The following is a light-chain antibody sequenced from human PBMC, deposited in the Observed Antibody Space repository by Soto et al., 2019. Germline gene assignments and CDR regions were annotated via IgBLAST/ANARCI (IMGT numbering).Light chain of an antibody. J-gene: IGKJ3*01. CDR1: QSIGNY. CDR2: ATS. CDR3: QQRRSWQFT. V-gene: IGKV3-11*01. Sequence: EVVLTQSPATLSLSPGEGATLSCRASQSIGNYLAWYQQKPGQAPRLLIYATSNRATGIPARFSGSGSGTDFTLTISSLEPEDFAVYYCQQRRSWQFTLGQGTKVDIK.